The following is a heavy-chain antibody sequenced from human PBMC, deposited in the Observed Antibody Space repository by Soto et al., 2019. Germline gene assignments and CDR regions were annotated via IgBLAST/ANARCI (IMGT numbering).Heavy chain of an antibody. J-gene: IGHJ3*02. CDR1: GYTFTRYG. D-gene: IGHD6-19*01. CDR3: ARDDFIAVAGMKAFDI. Sequence: ASVKVSCKASGYTFTRYGISWVRQAPGQGLEWMGWISAYNGNTNYAQKLQGRVTMTTHTSTSTAYMELRSLRSDDTAVYYCARDDFIAVAGMKAFDIWGQGTMVTVSS. V-gene: IGHV1-18*01. CDR2: ISAYNGNT.